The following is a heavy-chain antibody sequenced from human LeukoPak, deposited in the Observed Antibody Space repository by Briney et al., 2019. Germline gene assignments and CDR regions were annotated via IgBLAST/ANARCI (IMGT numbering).Heavy chain of an antibody. J-gene: IGHJ4*02. V-gene: IGHV4-59*08. CDR3: ARLSRYCTNGVCYRTLDD. CDR2: IYYSGST. Sequence: SETLSLTCTVSGGSISSYYWSWIRQPPGKGLEWIGYIYYSGSTNYNPSLKSRVTISVDTSKNQFSLKLSSVTAADTAVYYCARLSRYCTNGVCYRTLDDWGQGTLVTVSS. D-gene: IGHD2-8*01. CDR1: GGSISSYY.